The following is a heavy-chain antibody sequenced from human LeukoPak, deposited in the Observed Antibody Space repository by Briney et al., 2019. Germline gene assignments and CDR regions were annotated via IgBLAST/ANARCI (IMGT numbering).Heavy chain of an antibody. J-gene: IGHJ4*02. CDR2: IYYSGST. CDR1: GGSISSYY. CDR3: ARYNYYGSSAYYREGYFDY. Sequence: PETLSLTCAVSGGSISSYYWSWIRQPPGKGLEWIGYIYYSGSTNYNPSLKSRVTISVDTSKNQFSLKLSSVTAADTAMYYCARYNYYGSSAYYREGYFDYWGQGTLVTVSS. D-gene: IGHD3-22*01. V-gene: IGHV4-59*01.